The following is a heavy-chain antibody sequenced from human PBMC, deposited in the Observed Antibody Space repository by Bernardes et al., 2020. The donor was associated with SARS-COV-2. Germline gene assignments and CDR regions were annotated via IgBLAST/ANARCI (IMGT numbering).Heavy chain of an antibody. J-gene: IGHJ6*02. CDR1: GYPFTGYY. D-gene: IGHD3-22*01. CDR3: ALPPTNYDRYGMDV. V-gene: IGHV1-2*02. Sequence: ASVKVSCKASGYPFTGYYIHWVRQAPGQGLEWMGWINPNSGGTNYARKFQGRVTMTRDTSISTAYMELTRLRSDDTAVYYCALPPTNYDRYGMDVWGQGTTVTVSS. CDR2: INPNSGGT.